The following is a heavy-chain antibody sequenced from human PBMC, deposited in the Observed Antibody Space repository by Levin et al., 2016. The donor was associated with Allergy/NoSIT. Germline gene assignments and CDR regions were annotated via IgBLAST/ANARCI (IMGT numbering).Heavy chain of an antibody. CDR3: ARPRSDYYDSSGYSDAFDI. J-gene: IGHJ3*02. CDR2: IYPGDSDT. D-gene: IGHD3-22*01. V-gene: IGHV5-51*01. Sequence: VRQMPGKGLEWMGIIYPGDSDTRYSPSFQGQVTISADKSISTAYLQWSSLKASDTAMYYCARPRSDYYDSSGYSDAFDIWGQGTMVTVSS.